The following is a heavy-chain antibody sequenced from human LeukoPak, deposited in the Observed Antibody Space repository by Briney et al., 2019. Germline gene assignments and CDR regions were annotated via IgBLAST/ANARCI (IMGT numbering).Heavy chain of an antibody. CDR1: GYTFTNFV. CDR3: AISNIGTSTNSFDI. D-gene: IGHD2/OR15-2a*01. V-gene: IGHV1-3*03. J-gene: IGHJ3*02. CDR2: ISAGNGNT. Sequence: ASVKVSCKASGYTFTNFVIHWVRQAPGQSLEWMGWISAGNGNTEYSQEFQGRVTISRDTSATTAYMELSSLTSEDMAVYYCAISNIGTSTNSFDIWGQGTMVTVSS.